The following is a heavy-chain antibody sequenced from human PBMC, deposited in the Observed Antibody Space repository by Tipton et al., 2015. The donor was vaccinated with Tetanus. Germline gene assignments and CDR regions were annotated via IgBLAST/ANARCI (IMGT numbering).Heavy chain of an antibody. V-gene: IGHV4-39*07. J-gene: IGHJ5*01. CDR3: ARGLGSRLAPGGSVDS. Sequence: WVRQAPGKGLEWVGSVYESEDTYYNPSLKSRVTILVDTSKNQFSLKLSSVTAADTAVYYCARGLGSRLAPGGSVDSWGQGTLVTVSS. D-gene: IGHD3-10*01. CDR2: VYESEDT.